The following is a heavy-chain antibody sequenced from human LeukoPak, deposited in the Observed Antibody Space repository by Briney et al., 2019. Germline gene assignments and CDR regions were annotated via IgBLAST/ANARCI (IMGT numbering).Heavy chain of an antibody. D-gene: IGHD4-11*01. CDR2: IYTSGST. Sequence: SEALALTCTGSGGSHRNGSYYRVWVRQPAGKGLEWIGRIYTSGSTNCHPTLESRVTISVYTSKNQLSLKLSSVTAGDTVVYYCTREDYSNYWFDPWGQGTLVTVSS. CDR3: TREDYSNYWFDP. V-gene: IGHV4-61*02. CDR1: GGSHRNGSYY. J-gene: IGHJ5*02.